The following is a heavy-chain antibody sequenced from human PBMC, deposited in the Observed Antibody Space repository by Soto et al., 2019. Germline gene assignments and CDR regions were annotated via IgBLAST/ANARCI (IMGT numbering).Heavy chain of an antibody. CDR3: ARDGTVTTYYYYYGMDF. J-gene: IGHJ6*02. CDR2: ISSSSSTI. D-gene: IGHD4-17*01. CDR1: GFTFSSYS. V-gene: IGHV3-48*02. Sequence: GGSLRLSCAASGFTFSSYSMNWVRQAPGKGLEWVSYISSSSSTIYYADSVKGRFTISRDNAKNSLYLQVNSLRDEDTAVYYCARDGTVTTYYYYYGMDFWGQGTTVTVSS.